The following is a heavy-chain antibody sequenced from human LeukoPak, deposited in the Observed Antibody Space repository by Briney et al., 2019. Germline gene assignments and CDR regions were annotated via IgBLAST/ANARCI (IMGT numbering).Heavy chain of an antibody. D-gene: IGHD5-18*01. CDR1: GFTFSNAC. V-gene: IGHV3-15*01. CDR3: TTGTWIQLWLADY. CDR2: IKSKTDSGTT. J-gene: IGHJ4*02. Sequence: GGSLRLSCAASGFTFSNACMTWVRQAPGKGLEWVGHIKSKTDSGTTDYAAPVKGRFTISRDDSKNTLYLQRNSLKTEDTAVYYCTTGTWIQLWLADYWGQGTLVTVSS.